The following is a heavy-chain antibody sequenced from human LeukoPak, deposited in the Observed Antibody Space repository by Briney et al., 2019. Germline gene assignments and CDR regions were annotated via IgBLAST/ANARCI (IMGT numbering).Heavy chain of an antibody. Sequence: GGSLRLSCAASGFTFSSHGMHWVRQAPGKGLVWVAHVSTDGTSTSSVDSVKGRFTISRDNAKNTLYLQMNSLRAEDTAVYYCARDSPNYSKGAIDIWGQGTMVTVSS. V-gene: IGHV3-74*01. J-gene: IGHJ3*02. D-gene: IGHD1-7*01. CDR3: ARDSPNYSKGAIDI. CDR1: GFTFSSHG. CDR2: VSTDGTST.